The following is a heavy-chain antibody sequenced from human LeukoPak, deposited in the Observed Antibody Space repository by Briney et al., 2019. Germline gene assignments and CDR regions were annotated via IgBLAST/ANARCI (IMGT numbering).Heavy chain of an antibody. Sequence: GGSLRLSCAASGFTFSSYSMNWVRQAPGKGLEWVSSISSSSSYIYYADSVKGRFTISRDNAKNSLYLQMNSLRAEDTAVYYCASLGGTIYGSGSYYKGTPEWGQGTLVTVSS. CDR1: GFTFSSYS. CDR2: ISSSSSYI. J-gene: IGHJ4*02. CDR3: ASLGGTIYGSGSYYKGTPE. D-gene: IGHD3-10*01. V-gene: IGHV3-21*01.